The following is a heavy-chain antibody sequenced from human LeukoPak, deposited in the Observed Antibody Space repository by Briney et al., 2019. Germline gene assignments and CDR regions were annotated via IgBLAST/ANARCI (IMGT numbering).Heavy chain of an antibody. D-gene: IGHD6-19*01. Sequence: SVKVSCKASGGTFSSYAISWVRQAPGQGLEWMGGIIPIFGTANYAQKFQGRVTITADESTSTAYMELRSLRSDDTAVYYCARDPLYSSGYPDYWGQGTLVTVSS. CDR2: IIPIFGTA. CDR3: ARDPLYSSGYPDY. J-gene: IGHJ4*02. CDR1: GGTFSSYA. V-gene: IGHV1-69*13.